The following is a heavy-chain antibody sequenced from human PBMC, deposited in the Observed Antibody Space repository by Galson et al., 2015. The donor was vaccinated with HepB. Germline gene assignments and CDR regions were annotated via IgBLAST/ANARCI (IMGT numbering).Heavy chain of an antibody. D-gene: IGHD6-19*01. CDR3: ARDWGIAVAGKWWFDP. V-gene: IGHV3-11*01. CDR1: GFAFSDYY. CDR2: ISSTGSNT. Sequence: SLRLSCAASGFAFSDYYMIWIRQAPGKGLEWVSYISSTGSNTYYADSVKGRFTISRDNAKNSLYLQMNNLRAEDTAVYYCARDWGIAVAGKWWFDPWGQGTLVTVSS. J-gene: IGHJ5*02.